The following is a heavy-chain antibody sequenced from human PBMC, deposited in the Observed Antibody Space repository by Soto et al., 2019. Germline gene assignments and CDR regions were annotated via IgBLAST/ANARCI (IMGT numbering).Heavy chain of an antibody. CDR1: GFTFSSYA. J-gene: IGHJ4*02. V-gene: IGHV3-30-3*01. CDR3: ARDKSEIAAAGTFDY. D-gene: IGHD6-13*01. Sequence: GGSLRLSCAASGFTFSSYAMHWVRQAPGKGLEWVAVISYDGSNKYYADSVKGRFTISRDNSKNTLYLQMNSLRAEDTAVYYCARDKSEIAAAGTFDYWGQGTLVTVSS. CDR2: ISYDGSNK.